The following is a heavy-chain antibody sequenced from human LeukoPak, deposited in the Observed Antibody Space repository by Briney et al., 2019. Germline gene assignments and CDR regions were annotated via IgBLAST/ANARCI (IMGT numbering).Heavy chain of an antibody. J-gene: IGHJ1*01. D-gene: IGHD5-12*01. CDR3: ARLHLDYLDL. CDR1: VGPMSDYY. Sequence: SETLSLTCTVSVGPMSDYYWSWIQQPPGKGLEWIGYSYYTGVTNYNPSLKSRVTISVDTPKRQFTLNLTSVTSADTAVYYCARLHLDYLDLWGQGAVVTVSS. V-gene: IGHV4-59*01. CDR2: SYYTGVT.